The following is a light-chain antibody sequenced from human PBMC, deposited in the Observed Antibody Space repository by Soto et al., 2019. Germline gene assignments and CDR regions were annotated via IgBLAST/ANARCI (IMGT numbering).Light chain of an antibody. V-gene: IGLV2-14*01. CDR1: SSDVGDYDY. J-gene: IGLJ2*01. CDR2: EVS. Sequence: QSALTQPASVSGSPGQSITISCTGTSSDVGDYDYVSWYQQHPGKAPKLIIYEVSNRPSGISNRFSGSKSGNTASLTVSGLQAEDEADYYCSSYTSSTTVLFGGGTKLTVL. CDR3: SSYTSSTTVL.